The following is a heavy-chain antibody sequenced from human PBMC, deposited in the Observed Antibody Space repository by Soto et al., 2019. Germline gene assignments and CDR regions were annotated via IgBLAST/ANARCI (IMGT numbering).Heavy chain of an antibody. J-gene: IGHJ6*02. V-gene: IGHV3-30*18. CDR3: AKDIYSYGHYYYYCMDV. CDR1: GFTFSSYG. D-gene: IGHD5-18*01. Sequence: PGGSLRLSCAASGFTFSSYGMHWVRQAPGKGLEWVAVISYDGSNKYYADSVRGRFTISRDNSKNTLYLQMNSLRAEDTAVYYCAKDIYSYGHYYYYCMDVWGQGTTVTVSS. CDR2: ISYDGSNK.